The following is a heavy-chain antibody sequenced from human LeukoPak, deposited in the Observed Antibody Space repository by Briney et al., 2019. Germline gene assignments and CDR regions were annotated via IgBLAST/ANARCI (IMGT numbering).Heavy chain of an antibody. J-gene: IGHJ4*02. CDR3: ATEVLAAAGTKFYY. D-gene: IGHD6-13*01. Sequence: GASVKVSCKVSGYTLTELSMHWVRQAPGKGLEWMGGFDPEDGETIYAQKFQGRVTMTEDTSTDTAYMELSSLRSEDTAVYYCATEVLAAAGTKFYYWGQGTLVTVSS. CDR2: FDPEDGET. CDR1: GYTLTELS. V-gene: IGHV1-24*01.